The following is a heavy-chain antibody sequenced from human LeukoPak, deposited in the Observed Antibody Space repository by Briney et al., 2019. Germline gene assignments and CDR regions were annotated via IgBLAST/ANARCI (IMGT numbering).Heavy chain of an antibody. CDR2: ISYDGSNK. Sequence: PGGSLRLSCAASGFTFSSYAMHWVRQAPGKGLEWVAVISYDGSNKYYADSVKGRFTISRDNSKNTLYLQMNSLRAEDTAVYYCAKDLLGENGYWGQGTLVTVSS. V-gene: IGHV3-30-3*01. CDR1: GFTFSSYA. D-gene: IGHD2-21*01. CDR3: AKDLLGENGY. J-gene: IGHJ4*02.